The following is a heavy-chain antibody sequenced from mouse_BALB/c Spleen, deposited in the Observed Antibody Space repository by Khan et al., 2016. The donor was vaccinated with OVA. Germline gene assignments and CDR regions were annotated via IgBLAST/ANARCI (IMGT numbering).Heavy chain of an antibody. CDR1: GYIFTDFS. Sequence: QVQLQQSGAELVRPGVSVKISCKGSGYIFTDFSMHWVKRSHAKSLEWIGVISTYYGDTIYNQNFKDKATLTVEKSSRTAYMELARLTSEDSAIYYCSRWSGNYRFAYWGQGTLVTVSA. CDR3: SRWSGNYRFAY. CDR2: ISTYYGDT. D-gene: IGHD2-1*01. V-gene: IGHV1S137*01. J-gene: IGHJ3*01.